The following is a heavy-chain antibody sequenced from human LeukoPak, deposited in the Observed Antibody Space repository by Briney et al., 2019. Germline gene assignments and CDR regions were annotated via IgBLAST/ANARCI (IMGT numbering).Heavy chain of an antibody. Sequence: SETLSLTCTVSGGSISSYYWSWIRQPPGKGLEWIGYINYSGSTKYNPSLKSRVTISVDTSKNQFSLKVSSVTAADTASYYCARHPSSSGPYYFDYWGQGTLVTVSS. D-gene: IGHD6-19*01. J-gene: IGHJ4*02. V-gene: IGHV4-59*08. CDR2: INYSGST. CDR1: GGSISSYY. CDR3: ARHPSSSGPYYFDY.